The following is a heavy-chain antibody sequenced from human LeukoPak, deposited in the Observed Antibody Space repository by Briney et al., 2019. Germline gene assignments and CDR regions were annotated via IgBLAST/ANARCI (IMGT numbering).Heavy chain of an antibody. Sequence: GGSLRLSCAASGFTFSSYAMHWVRQAPGKGLEWVAVISYDGSNKYYADSVKGRFTISRDNSKNTLYLQMNCLRAEDTAVYYCARAMAVAGTAFDYWGQGTLVTVSS. D-gene: IGHD6-19*01. CDR2: ISYDGSNK. J-gene: IGHJ4*02. CDR3: ARAMAVAGTAFDY. V-gene: IGHV3-30-3*01. CDR1: GFTFSSYA.